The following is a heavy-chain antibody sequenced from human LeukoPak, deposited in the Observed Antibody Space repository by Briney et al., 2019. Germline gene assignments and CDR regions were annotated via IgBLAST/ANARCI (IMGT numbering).Heavy chain of an antibody. CDR2: IIPILGIA. J-gene: IGHJ3*02. Sequence: PAASVKVSCKASGGTFSSYAISWVRQAPGQGLEWMGRIIPILGIANYAQKFQGRVTITADKSTSTAYMELSSLRSEDTAVYYCASCADGGSCSRDDAFDIWGQGTMVTVSS. CDR1: GGTFSSYA. CDR3: ASCADGGSCSRDDAFDI. D-gene: IGHD2-15*01. V-gene: IGHV1-69*04.